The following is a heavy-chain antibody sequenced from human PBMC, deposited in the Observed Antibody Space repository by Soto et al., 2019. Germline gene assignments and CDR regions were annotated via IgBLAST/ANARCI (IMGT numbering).Heavy chain of an antibody. CDR2: IYDSGRT. CDR1: GGSISSYY. V-gene: IGHV4-59*08. Sequence: SETLSLTCTVSGGSISSYYWTWIRQPPGKGLEWIGYIYDSGRTNYNPSLKSRVTISVDTSKNQFSLKLSSVTAADTAVYYCARQDAPDDYWGQGILVTVSS. J-gene: IGHJ4*02. CDR3: ARQDAPDDY.